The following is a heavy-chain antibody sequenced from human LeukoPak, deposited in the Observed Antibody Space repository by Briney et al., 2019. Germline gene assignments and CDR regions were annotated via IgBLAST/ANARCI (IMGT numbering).Heavy chain of an antibody. CDR2: IHPSGINT. Sequence: GGSLRLSCVGSGFNFMQYGMMWVRQAPGKGLEWVSTIHPSGINTHHADSVKGRFTISRDNSKNTLYLLMNSLRVEDTAIYYCARDPSTLLPTDDSWGQGTLVAVSS. V-gene: IGHV3-23*05. D-gene: IGHD2-2*01. J-gene: IGHJ4*02. CDR3: ARDPSTLLPTDDS. CDR1: GFNFMQYG.